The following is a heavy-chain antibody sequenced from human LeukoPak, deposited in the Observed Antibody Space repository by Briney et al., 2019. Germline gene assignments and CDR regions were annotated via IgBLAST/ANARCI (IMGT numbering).Heavy chain of an antibody. CDR2: VSASGATT. CDR1: GFTFSSYA. D-gene: IGHD1-1*01. Sequence: GGSLRPSCAASGFTFSSYAMSWVRQAPGKGLKWVSGVSASGATTYYADSVKGRFTISRDNSKDTLFLQMNSLRAEDAALYYCAKLPPTTSGGRFDNWGQGTLVTVSS. CDR3: AKLPPTTSGGRFDN. V-gene: IGHV3-23*01. J-gene: IGHJ4*02.